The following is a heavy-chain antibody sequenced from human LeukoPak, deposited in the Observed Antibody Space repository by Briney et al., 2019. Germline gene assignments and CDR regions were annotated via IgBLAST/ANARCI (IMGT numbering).Heavy chain of an antibody. V-gene: IGHV3-74*01. CDR2: IKSDGST. CDR3: ARAPSEIGGYYPEYFRH. Sequence: GGSLRLSCAASGFAFSSYWMHWVRQAPGKGLVWVSRIKSDGSTNYADSVKGRFTISRDSAKNTVSLQMNSLRAEDTGVYYCARAPSEIGGYYPEYFRHWGQGTLVTVSS. J-gene: IGHJ1*01. D-gene: IGHD3-22*01. CDR1: GFAFSSYW.